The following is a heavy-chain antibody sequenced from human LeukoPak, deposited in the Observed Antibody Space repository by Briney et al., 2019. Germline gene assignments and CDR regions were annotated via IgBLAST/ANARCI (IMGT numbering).Heavy chain of an antibody. CDR1: GYAFTIYR. V-gene: IGHV1-18*01. CDR2: TSAFIGNT. CDR3: ARKNGGSNTGIDY. Sequence: AAVHVTCQASGYAFTIYRITWVRHAPGQGLEWIGWTSAFIGNTNYAQNLQGRVTMTTDTSTSTGYMQLRSLRSEDTAIYYCARKNGGSNTGIDYWGQGTLLTVSS. D-gene: IGHD2-15*01. J-gene: IGHJ4*02.